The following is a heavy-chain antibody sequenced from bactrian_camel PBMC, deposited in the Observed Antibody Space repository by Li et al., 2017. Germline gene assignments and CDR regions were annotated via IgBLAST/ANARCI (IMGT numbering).Heavy chain of an antibody. CDR3: AARKVARGSHFSLGRAPALRRDEYNF. Sequence: VQLVESGGGSVQAGGSLRLSCTHSGYISSRHCMGWFRQAPGKAREGIAGIRRDGDEYYAGSVKGRFTISQDNSKNTLFLQMNVLRPEDTAMYYCAARKVARGSHFSLGRAPALRRDEYNFWGQGTQVTVS. V-gene: IGHV3S31*01. CDR1: GYISSRHC. D-gene: IGHD2*01. CDR2: IRRDGDE. J-gene: IGHJ4*01.